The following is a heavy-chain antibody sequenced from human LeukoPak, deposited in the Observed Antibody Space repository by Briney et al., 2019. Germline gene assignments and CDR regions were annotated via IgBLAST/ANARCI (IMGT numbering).Heavy chain of an antibody. CDR3: ARDGDPRIVGATAFDY. Sequence: ASVKVSCKASGYTFTSHYMHWVRQAPGQGLEWMGIINPSGGSTSYAQKFQGRVTMTRDMSTSTVYMELSSLRSEDTAVYYCARDGDPRIVGATAFDYWGQGTLVTVSS. V-gene: IGHV1-46*01. CDR1: GYTFTSHY. CDR2: INPSGGST. D-gene: IGHD1-26*01. J-gene: IGHJ4*02.